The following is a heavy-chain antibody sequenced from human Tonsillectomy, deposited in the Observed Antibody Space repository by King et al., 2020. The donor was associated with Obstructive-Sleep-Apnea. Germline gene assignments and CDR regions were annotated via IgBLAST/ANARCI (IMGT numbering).Heavy chain of an antibody. CDR1: GFTFSSYA. CDR3: ARDDVSFGDLPFDY. J-gene: IGHJ4*02. Sequence: VQLVESGGGVVQPGRSLRLSCAASGFTFSSYAMHWVRQAPGKGLEWVAVISYDGSNKYYADSVKGRFTISRDNSKNTLYLQMNSLRAEDTAVYYCARDDVSFGDLPFDYWGQGTLVTVSS. CDR2: ISYDGSNK. D-gene: IGHD3-10*01. V-gene: IGHV3-30-3*01.